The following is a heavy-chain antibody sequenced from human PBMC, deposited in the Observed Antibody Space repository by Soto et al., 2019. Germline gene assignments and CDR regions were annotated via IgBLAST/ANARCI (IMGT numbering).Heavy chain of an antibody. D-gene: IGHD6-13*01. J-gene: IGHJ4*02. V-gene: IGHV3-30*18. Sequence: LRLSCAASGFIFSDHNMHWVRQAPGKGLEWVAVISYDGTNKYYADSVKGRFTISRDNSGNTLSLQMNSLGAGDTAVYYCAKDRSNSWSFDYWGQGTLVTVSS. CDR2: ISYDGTNK. CDR3: AKDRSNSWSFDY. CDR1: GFIFSDHN.